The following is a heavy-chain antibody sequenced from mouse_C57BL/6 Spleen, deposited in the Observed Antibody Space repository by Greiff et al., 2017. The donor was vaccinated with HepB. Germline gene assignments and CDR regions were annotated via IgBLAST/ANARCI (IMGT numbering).Heavy chain of an antibody. CDR1: GYTFTSYW. V-gene: IGHV1-52*01. CDR2: IDPSDSET. J-gene: IGHJ2*01. Sequence: QQSCKASGYTFTSYWMHWVKQRPIQGLEWIGNIDPSDSETHYNQKFKDKATLTVDKSSSTAYMQLSSLTSEDSAVYYCAREVPRGYFDYWGQGTTLTVSS. D-gene: IGHD2-14*01. CDR3: AREVPRGYFDY.